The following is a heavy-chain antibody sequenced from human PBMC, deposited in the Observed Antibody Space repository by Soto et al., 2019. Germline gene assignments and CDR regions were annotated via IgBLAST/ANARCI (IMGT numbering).Heavy chain of an antibody. J-gene: IGHJ4*02. CDR2: IYYTGST. CDR3: ASRRVGFPFDY. V-gene: IGHV4-59*01. CDR1: GVSISSYY. D-gene: IGHD6-25*01. Sequence: QVQLQESGPGLVKPSETLSLTCTVSGVSISSYYWNWIRQTPGKGLEWIGYIYYTGSTYYNPSLRSRVTMSTDTSQSQFSLNLASVTTADTAVYYCASRRVGFPFDYWGQGTLVTVSS.